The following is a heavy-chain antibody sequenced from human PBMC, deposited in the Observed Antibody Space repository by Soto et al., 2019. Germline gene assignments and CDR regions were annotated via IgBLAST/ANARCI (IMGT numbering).Heavy chain of an antibody. Sequence: ASVKVSCKASGYTFTSYGISWVRQAPGQGLEWMGWISAYNGNTNYAQKLQGRVTMTTDTSTSTAYMEPRSLRSDDTAVYYCARESRRSAASPGYYYYYGMDVWGQGTTVTVSS. CDR2: ISAYNGNT. V-gene: IGHV1-18*01. J-gene: IGHJ6*02. CDR3: ARESRRSAASPGYYYYYGMDV. D-gene: IGHD2-15*01. CDR1: GYTFTSYG.